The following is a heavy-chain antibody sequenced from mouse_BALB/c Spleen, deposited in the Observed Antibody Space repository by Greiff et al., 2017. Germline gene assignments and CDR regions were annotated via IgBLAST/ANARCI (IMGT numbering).Heavy chain of an antibody. J-gene: IGHJ3*01. Sequence: DVKLQESGAELVKPGASVKLSCTASGFNIKDTYMHWVKQRPEQGLEWIGRIDPANGNTKYDPKFQGKATITADTSSNTAYLQLSSLTSEDTAVYYCAREWDYGYDVAWFAYWGQGTLVTVSA. CDR1: GFNIKDTY. CDR3: AREWDYGYDVAWFAY. CDR2: IDPANGNT. V-gene: IGHV14-3*02. D-gene: IGHD2-2*01.